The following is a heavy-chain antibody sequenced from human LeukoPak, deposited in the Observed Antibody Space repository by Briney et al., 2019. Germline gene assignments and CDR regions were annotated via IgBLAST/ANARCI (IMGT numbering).Heavy chain of an antibody. V-gene: IGHV3-13*01. CDR3: ARGSSSWYYYYGMDV. Sequence: GGSLRLSCAASGFTFSSYDMHWVRQATGKGLEWVSAIGTAGDTYYPGSVKGRFTISRENAKNSLYFQMNSLRAGDTAVYYCARGSSSWYYYYGMDVWGQGTTVTVSS. CDR2: IGTAGDT. D-gene: IGHD6-13*01. J-gene: IGHJ6*02. CDR1: GFTFSSYD.